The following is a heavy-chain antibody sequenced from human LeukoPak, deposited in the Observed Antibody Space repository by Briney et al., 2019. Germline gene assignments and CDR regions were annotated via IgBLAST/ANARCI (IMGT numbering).Heavy chain of an antibody. Sequence: SETLSLTCTVSGGSISSYYWSWIRQPPGKGLEWIGYIYYSGSTNYNPSLKSRVTISVDTSKNQFSLKLSSVTAADTAVYYYARAASGYTFTNAFDIWGQGTMVTVSS. V-gene: IGHV4-59*01. CDR1: GGSISSYY. J-gene: IGHJ3*02. CDR2: IYYSGST. D-gene: IGHD3-22*01. CDR3: ARAASGYTFTNAFDI.